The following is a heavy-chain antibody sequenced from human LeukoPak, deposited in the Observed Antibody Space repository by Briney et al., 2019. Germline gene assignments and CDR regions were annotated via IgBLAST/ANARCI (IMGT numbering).Heavy chain of an antibody. CDR2: IHPDESAI. D-gene: IGHD3-10*01. CDR3: ARLTMVRGESDY. V-gene: IGHV3-7*01. J-gene: IGHJ4*02. Sequence: GGPLRLSCAASGFTFSGSWMSWVRQAPGQGLEWVASIHPDESAIFYLASVKGRFTISRDNAKNSLYLQMNSLRPEDTAVYYCARLTMVRGESDYWGQGTLVTVSS. CDR1: GFTFSGSW.